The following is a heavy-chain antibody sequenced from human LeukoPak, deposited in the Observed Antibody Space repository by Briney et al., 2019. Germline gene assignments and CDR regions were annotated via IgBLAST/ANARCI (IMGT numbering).Heavy chain of an antibody. D-gene: IGHD5-18*01. CDR2: IYYSGST. J-gene: IGHJ4*02. Sequence: PSQTLSLTCTVSGGSIRSGGYYWSWIRQHPGKGLEWIGYIYYSGSTYYNPSLKSRVTISVDTSKNQFSLKLSSVTAADTAVYYCASWGYSYGFDYWGQGTLVTVSS. CDR3: ASWGYSYGFDY. V-gene: IGHV4-31*03. CDR1: GGSIRSGGYY.